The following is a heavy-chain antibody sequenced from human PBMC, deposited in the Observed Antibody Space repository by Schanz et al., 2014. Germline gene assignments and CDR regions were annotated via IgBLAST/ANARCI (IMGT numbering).Heavy chain of an antibody. CDR1: GGSVSSGGDY. V-gene: IGHV4-31*03. CDR3: ARDRGHGDLPGDI. D-gene: IGHD4-17*01. Sequence: QVQLQESGPGLVKPSQTLSLTCTVSGGSVSSGGDYWSWIRQPPGKVLEWIGFISYSGSTYYNPSLKSRVTISVDTSKNQFSLNLSSATAADTAVYYCARDRGHGDLPGDIWGQWTMVTVAS. J-gene: IGHJ3*02. CDR2: ISYSGST.